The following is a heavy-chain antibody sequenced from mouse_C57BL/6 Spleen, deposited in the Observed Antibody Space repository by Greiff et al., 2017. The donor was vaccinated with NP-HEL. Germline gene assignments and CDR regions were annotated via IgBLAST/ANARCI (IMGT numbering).Heavy chain of an antibody. CDR2: IYPGSGST. CDR1: GYTFTSYW. Sequence: VQLQQPGAELVKPGASVQMSCKASGYTFTSYWITWVKQRPGQGLAWIGDIYPGSGSTNYNEKFKSKATLTVDTSSSTAYMQLSSLTSEDSAVYYCARGRYDYDGFAYWGQGTLVTVSA. J-gene: IGHJ3*01. CDR3: ARGRYDYDGFAY. V-gene: IGHV1-55*01. D-gene: IGHD2-4*01.